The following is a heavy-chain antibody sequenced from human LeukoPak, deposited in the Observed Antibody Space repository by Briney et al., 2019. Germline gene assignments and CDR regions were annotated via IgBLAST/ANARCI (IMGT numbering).Heavy chain of an antibody. J-gene: IGHJ4*02. V-gene: IGHV3-11*01. CDR2: ISTGGGTI. CDR3: ARGKSEFDY. CDR1: GFRFSDYY. Sequence: GGSLRLSCAASGFRFSDYYMTWIRQAPGKGLEWVSYISTGGGTIYYANSVKGRFTMSRDNAKNSLYLEMNSLRAEDTAVYYCARGKSEFDYWGQGTLVTVSS. D-gene: IGHD3-3*01.